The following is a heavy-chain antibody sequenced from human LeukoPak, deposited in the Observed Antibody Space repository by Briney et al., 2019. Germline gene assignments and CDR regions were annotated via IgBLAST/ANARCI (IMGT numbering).Heavy chain of an antibody. J-gene: IGHJ4*02. CDR3: ASGRYDSSGYYWN. CDR1: GFIFSSYW. V-gene: IGHV3-7*01. CDR2: IKQDGSEK. D-gene: IGHD3-22*01. Sequence: GGSLRLSCAASGFIFSSYWMSWVRQAPGKGLEWVANIKQDGSEKYYVDSVKGRFTISRDNAKNSLYLQMNSLRAEDTAVYYCASGRYDSSGYYWNWGQGTLVTVSS.